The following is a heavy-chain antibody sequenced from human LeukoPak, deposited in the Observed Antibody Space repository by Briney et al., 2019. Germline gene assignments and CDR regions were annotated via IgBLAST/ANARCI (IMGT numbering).Heavy chain of an antibody. Sequence: GGSLRLSCAASGFSFSSYEMNWVRQAPGKGLQWLSYISSSGRTTYYADSVKGRFTISRDNAKNSLYLQMNSLRAEDTAVYYCAKASHYYDSSGPPIAEYFQHWGQGTLVTVSS. CDR1: GFSFSSYE. J-gene: IGHJ1*01. V-gene: IGHV3-48*03. CDR3: AKASHYYDSSGPPIAEYFQH. CDR2: ISSSGRTT. D-gene: IGHD3-22*01.